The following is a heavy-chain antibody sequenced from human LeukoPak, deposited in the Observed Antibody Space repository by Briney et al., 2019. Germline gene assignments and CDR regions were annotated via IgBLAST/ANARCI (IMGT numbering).Heavy chain of an antibody. J-gene: IGHJ5*02. CDR1: GFTFSSYS. V-gene: IGHV3-74*01. CDR2: INTDGSST. Sequence: SGGSLRLSCAASGFTFSSYSMNWVRQAPGKGLVWVSRINTDGSSTDHADSVKGRFTISRDNAKNTLYLQMNSLRAEDTAVYYCARDLDGYRSGNGAWGQGTLVTVSS. CDR3: ARDLDGYRSGNGA. D-gene: IGHD5-12*01.